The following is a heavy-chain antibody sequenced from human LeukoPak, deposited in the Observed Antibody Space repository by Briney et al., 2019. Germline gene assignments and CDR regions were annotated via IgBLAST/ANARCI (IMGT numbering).Heavy chain of an antibody. CDR2: IYYSGST. J-gene: IGHJ3*02. Sequence: SETLSLTCIVSGGSISSYYWSWIRQPPGKGQEWIGYIYYSGSTNYNPSLKSRVTISVDTSKNQFSLKLSSVTAADTAVYYCARGLYGNAFDIWGQGTMVTVSS. D-gene: IGHD4/OR15-4a*01. CDR1: GGSISSYY. CDR3: ARGLYGNAFDI. V-gene: IGHV4-59*01.